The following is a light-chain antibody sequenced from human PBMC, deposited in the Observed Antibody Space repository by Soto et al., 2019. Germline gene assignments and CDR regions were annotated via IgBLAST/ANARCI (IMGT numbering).Light chain of an antibody. Sequence: QSALTQPASVSGSPGQSITISCTGTSSDVGGYNYVSWYQQHPGKAPKFMIYDVSNRPSGVSNRFSGSKSGNTASLTISGLQAEDEADYYCSSYTSSSTWVFGTGTKVTVL. J-gene: IGLJ1*01. CDR3: SSYTSSSTWV. CDR2: DVS. V-gene: IGLV2-14*01. CDR1: SSDVGGYNY.